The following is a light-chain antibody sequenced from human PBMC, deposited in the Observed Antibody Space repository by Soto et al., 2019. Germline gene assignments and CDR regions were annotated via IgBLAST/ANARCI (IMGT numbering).Light chain of an antibody. CDR3: QQSYKTPYP. CDR2: AAS. Sequence: DIQMTQSPSSLSASVGDRITITCRSSQSISSYLNWYQQKPGKAPRLLIYAASSLQRGVPSRFSGSGSGTNFTLTIRSLQPDYFATYFCQQSYKTPYPFGQGTKLEIK. CDR1: QSISSY. J-gene: IGKJ2*01. V-gene: IGKV1-39*01.